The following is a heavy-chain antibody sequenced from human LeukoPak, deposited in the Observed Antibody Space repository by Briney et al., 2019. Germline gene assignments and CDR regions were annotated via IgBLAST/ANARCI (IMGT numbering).Heavy chain of an antibody. V-gene: IGHV3-7*01. CDR2: IKADGGEK. CDR1: GFTYSHNG. D-gene: IGHD6-6*01. Sequence: GGSLRLSCVASGFTYSHNGMHWVRQAPGKGLEWVAKIKADGGEKDHVASVKGRFTISRDNAKNSLYLQMNSLRVEDTAVYYCARGGAARPDFWGQGTLVTVSS. CDR3: ARGGAARPDF. J-gene: IGHJ4*02.